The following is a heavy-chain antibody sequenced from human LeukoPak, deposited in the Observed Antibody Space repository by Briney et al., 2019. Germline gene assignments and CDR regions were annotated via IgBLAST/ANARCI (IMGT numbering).Heavy chain of an antibody. V-gene: IGHV3-23*01. J-gene: IGHJ4*02. Sequence: GGSLRLSCAASGFTFSSYAMSWVRQAPGKGLEWVSTIGSSTYYADSVKGRFTVSRDYSKNTLFLQLTSLRADDTAIYYCAKVSGNSGYRPVDYWGQGTLVTVSS. CDR2: IGSST. CDR1: GFTFSSYA. CDR3: AKVSGNSGYRPVDY. D-gene: IGHD3-22*01.